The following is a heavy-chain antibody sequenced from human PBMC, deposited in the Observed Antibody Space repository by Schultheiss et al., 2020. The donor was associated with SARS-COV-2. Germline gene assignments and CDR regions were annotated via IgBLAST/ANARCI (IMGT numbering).Heavy chain of an antibody. CDR3: ARAYYYDSSGYYGWFDP. D-gene: IGHD3-22*01. V-gene: IGHV3-23*01. CDR2: ISGSGGST. Sequence: GGSLRLSCAASGFTFSSYAMSWVRQAPGKGLEWVSAISGSGGSTYYADSVKGRFTISRDNSKNTLYLQINSLRAEDTAVYYCARAYYYDSSGYYGWFDPWGQGTLVTVSS. CDR1: GFTFSSYA. J-gene: IGHJ5*02.